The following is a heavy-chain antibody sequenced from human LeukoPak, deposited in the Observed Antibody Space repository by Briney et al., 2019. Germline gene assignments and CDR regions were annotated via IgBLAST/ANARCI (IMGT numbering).Heavy chain of an antibody. CDR3: ARDPSIAVAGEFDY. J-gene: IGHJ4*02. D-gene: IGHD6-19*01. CDR2: IYSGGST. Sequence: GGSLRLSCAASGFTVSSNYMTWVRQAPGKGLEFVPVIYSGGSTYYADSVKGRFTISRDNSENTLYLQMNSLTAEDTAVYYCARDPSIAVAGEFDYWGQGTLVTVSS. V-gene: IGHV3-53*01. CDR1: GFTVSSNY.